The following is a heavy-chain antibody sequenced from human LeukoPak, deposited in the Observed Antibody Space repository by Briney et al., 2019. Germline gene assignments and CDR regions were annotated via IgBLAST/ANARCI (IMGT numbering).Heavy chain of an antibody. Sequence: VSVKVSCKASGYTFTSYGISWVRQAPGQGLEWMGWISAYNGNTNYAQKLQSRVTMTTDTSTSTAYMELRSLRSDDTAVYYCARDPGKRATHIDRYYYGMDVWGQGTTVTVSS. V-gene: IGHV1-18*01. CDR1: GYTFTSYG. CDR2: ISAYNGNT. CDR3: ARDPGKRATHIDRYYYGMDV. D-gene: IGHD5-24*01. J-gene: IGHJ6*02.